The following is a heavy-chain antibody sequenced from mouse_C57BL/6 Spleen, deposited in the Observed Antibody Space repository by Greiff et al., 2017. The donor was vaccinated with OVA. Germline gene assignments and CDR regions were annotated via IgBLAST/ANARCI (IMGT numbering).Heavy chain of an antibody. CDR2: IGPGSGSN. J-gene: IGHJ4*01. V-gene: IGHV1-77*01. D-gene: IGHD1-1*02. CDR3: AKGGLWGAMDY. Sequence: QVQLKQSGAELVKPGASVKISCKASGYTFTDYYINWVKQRPGPGLEWIGKIGPGSGSNYYNEKFKGKAKMTADKSSSTAYMQLSSLTSEDSAVYFCAKGGLWGAMDYWGQGTSVTVSS. CDR1: GYTFTDYY.